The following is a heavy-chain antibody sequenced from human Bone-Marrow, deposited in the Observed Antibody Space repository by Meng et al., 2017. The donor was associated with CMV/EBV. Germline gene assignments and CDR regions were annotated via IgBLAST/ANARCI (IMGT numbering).Heavy chain of an antibody. CDR1: GFTFSSYA. CDR3: AREGGSYYGRYGMDV. D-gene: IGHD1-26*01. Sequence: GESLKISCAASGFTFSSYAMSWVRQAPGKGLEWVSSISSSSSYIYYADSVKGRFTISRDNAKNSLYLQMNSLRAEDTAVYYCAREGGSYYGRYGMDVWGQGTTVTVSS. CDR2: ISSSSSYI. V-gene: IGHV3-21*01. J-gene: IGHJ6*02.